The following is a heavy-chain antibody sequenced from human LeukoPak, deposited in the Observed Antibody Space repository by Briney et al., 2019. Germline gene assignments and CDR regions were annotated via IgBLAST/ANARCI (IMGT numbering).Heavy chain of an antibody. CDR3: AKDSAYYSDY. J-gene: IGHJ4*02. CDR1: GFTFSSYA. CDR2: ISYDGSNK. Sequence: GGSLRLSCAASGFTFSSYAMHWVRQAPGKGLEWVAVISYDGSNKYYADSVKGRFTISRDNSKNTLYLQMNSLRAEDTAVYYCAKDSAYYSDYWGQGTLVTVSS. V-gene: IGHV3-30-3*01.